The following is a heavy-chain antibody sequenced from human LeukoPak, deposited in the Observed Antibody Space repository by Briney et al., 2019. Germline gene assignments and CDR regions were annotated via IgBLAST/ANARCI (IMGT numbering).Heavy chain of an antibody. CDR3: ARDPYGDCDNALGY. V-gene: IGHV3-30-3*01. J-gene: IGHJ4*02. D-gene: IGHD4-17*01. CDR2: ISYDGSNK. Sequence: PGGSLRLSCAASGFTFSSYAMHWVRQAPGKGLEWVAVISYDGSNKYYADSVKGRFTISRDNSKNTLYLQMNSLRAEDTAVYYCARDPYGDCDNALGYWGQGTLVTVSS. CDR1: GFTFSSYA.